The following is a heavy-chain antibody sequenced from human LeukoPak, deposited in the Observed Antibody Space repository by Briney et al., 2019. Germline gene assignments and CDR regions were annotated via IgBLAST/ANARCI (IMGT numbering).Heavy chain of an antibody. V-gene: IGHV4-61*02. D-gene: IGHD3-10*01. CDR2: IYTSGST. J-gene: IGHJ4*02. CDR1: GDSISSGSYY. Sequence: SETLSLTCSVSGDSISSGSYYWSWIRQPPGKGLEWIGRIYTSGSTNYIPSLKSRLTISVATSKTQFSLRLSSVTAADTAVYYCARDAWFGAGRTFAYWGQGTLVTVSS. CDR3: ARDAWFGAGRTFAY.